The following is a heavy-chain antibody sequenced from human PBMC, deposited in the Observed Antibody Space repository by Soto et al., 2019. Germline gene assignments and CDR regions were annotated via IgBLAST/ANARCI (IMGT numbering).Heavy chain of an antibody. CDR1: GFTFSRYG. Sequence: GGSLRLSCAVSGFTFSRYGMHWVRQAPGKGLEWVAIIWYDGSKKYYTDSVKGRFTISRDNSKNTLYLEMHSLRAEDTAVYYCAREVTGIDVWGQGTTVTVSS. J-gene: IGHJ6*02. CDR2: IWYDGSKK. CDR3: AREVTGIDV. V-gene: IGHV3-33*01.